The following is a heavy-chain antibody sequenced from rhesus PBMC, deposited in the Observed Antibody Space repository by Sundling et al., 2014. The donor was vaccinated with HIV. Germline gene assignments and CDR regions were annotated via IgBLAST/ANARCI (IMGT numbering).Heavy chain of an antibody. Sequence: QVKLQQWGEGLVKPSETLSLTCAVYGGSISNYYYWSWIRQPPGKGLEWIGFIYGNRATTKYNPSLKNRVTISKDTSKNQFSLKLSSVTAADTAVYYCARVALXSGYSLDYWGQGVRVTVSS. V-gene: IGHV4-73*01. D-gene: IGHD5-24*01. CDR2: IYGNRATT. CDR1: GGSISNYYY. CDR3: ARVALXSGYSLDY. J-gene: IGHJ4*01.